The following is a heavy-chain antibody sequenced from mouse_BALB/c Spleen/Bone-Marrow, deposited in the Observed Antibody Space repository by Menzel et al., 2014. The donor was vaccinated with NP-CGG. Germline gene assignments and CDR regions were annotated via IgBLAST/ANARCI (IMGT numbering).Heavy chain of an antibody. CDR1: GFTFSSFG. J-gene: IGHJ4*01. CDR3: TRKGALITHYYAMDY. V-gene: IGHV5-17*02. CDR2: ISSGSSTI. D-gene: IGHD2-4*01. Sequence: EVQVVESGGGLVQPGGSRKLSCAASGFTFSSFGMHWVRQAPEKGLEWVAHISSGSSTIYYADTVKGRFTISRDNPKNTLFPQMTSLRSEDTAMYYCTRKGALITHYYAMDYWGQGTSVTVSS.